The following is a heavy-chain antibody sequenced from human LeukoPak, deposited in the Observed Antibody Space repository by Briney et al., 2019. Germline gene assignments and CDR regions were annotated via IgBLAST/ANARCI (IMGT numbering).Heavy chain of an antibody. J-gene: IGHJ5*02. CDR2: ISVYSGNT. D-gene: IGHD1-26*01. Sequence: ASVKVACKASGYTFTNHDISWVRQAPGQGLEWMGWISVYSGNTNYAQDFQGRVTMTTDTSTSTAYMELRSLRADDTAVYHCAGHGRAVMNVWFDPWGQGTLVSVSS. CDR3: AGHGRAVMNVWFDP. CDR1: GYTFTNHD. V-gene: IGHV1-18*01.